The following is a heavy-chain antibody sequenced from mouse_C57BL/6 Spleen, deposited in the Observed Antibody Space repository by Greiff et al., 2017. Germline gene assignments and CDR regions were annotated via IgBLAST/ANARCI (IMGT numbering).Heavy chain of an antibody. CDR2: ISSGGDYI. Sequence: DVQLVASGEGLVKPGGSLKLSCAASGFTFSSYAMSWVRQTPEKRLEWVAYISSGGDYIYYSYTVKGRFTISRDNARNTLYLQMSSLKAEDTAMYYCTRDREVGLGYCDYWGQGTTLTVSS. D-gene: IGHD4-1*01. CDR1: GFTFSSYA. J-gene: IGHJ2*01. CDR3: TRDREVGLGYCDY. V-gene: IGHV5-9-1*02.